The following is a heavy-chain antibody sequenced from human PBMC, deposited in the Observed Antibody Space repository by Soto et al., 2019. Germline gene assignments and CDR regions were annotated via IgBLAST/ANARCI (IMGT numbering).Heavy chain of an antibody. CDR2: ISGSGGRT. CDR1: GFTFSSYA. V-gene: IGHV3-23*01. CDR3: AKDEAQNWGFYYYMDV. J-gene: IGHJ6*03. D-gene: IGHD3-16*01. Sequence: EVQLLESGGGLVQPGGSLRLSCAASGFTFSSYAMSWVRQAPGKGLEWVSAISGSGGRTYYADSVKGRFTISRDNSKNTLYLQMNSLRAEDTAVYYCAKDEAQNWGFYYYMDVWGKGTTVTVSS.